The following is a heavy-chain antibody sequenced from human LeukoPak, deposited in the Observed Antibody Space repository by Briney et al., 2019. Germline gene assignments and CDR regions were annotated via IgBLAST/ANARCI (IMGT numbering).Heavy chain of an antibody. CDR2: IYYSGST. D-gene: IGHD3-22*01. CDR3: ARGGNYYDSSGYEY. CDR1: GGSISSYY. J-gene: IGHJ4*02. V-gene: IGHV4-59*01. Sequence: SETLSLTCTVSGGSISSYYWSWIRQPPGKGLEWIGYIYYSGSTNYNPSLKSRVTISVDTSKNQFSLKLSSVTAADTAVYYCARGGNYYDSSGYEYWGQGTLVTVSS.